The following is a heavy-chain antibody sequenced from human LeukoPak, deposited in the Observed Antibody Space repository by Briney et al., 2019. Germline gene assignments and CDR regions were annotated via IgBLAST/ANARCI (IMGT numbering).Heavy chain of an antibody. CDR1: GFTFSSYA. CDR3: AKAQHRGYYYDSGTRGYFDY. J-gene: IGHJ4*02. Sequence: GGSLRLSCAASGFTFSSYATSWGRQAPGKGLEWGSAFSGSGGSTYYADSVKGRFTISRDNTKNTLYLQMNTLRAEDTAVYYCAKAQHRGYYYDSGTRGYFDYWGQGTLVTVSS. CDR2: FSGSGGST. D-gene: IGHD3-22*01. V-gene: IGHV3-23*01.